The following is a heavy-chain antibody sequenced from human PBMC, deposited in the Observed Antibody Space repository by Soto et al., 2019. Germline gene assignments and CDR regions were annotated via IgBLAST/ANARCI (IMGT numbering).Heavy chain of an antibody. CDR2: IYPADSDT. CDR3: ARGGSYDFWSGLKALDY. D-gene: IGHD3-3*01. J-gene: IGHJ4*02. Sequence: GESLKISCNGSGYSFPVYWICWVRQMPWKGLEWMGIIYPADSDTRYSPSFQGQVTISADKSIRTAYLQWSSLKASDTAMYYCARGGSYDFWSGLKALDYWGQGTLVTVSS. CDR1: GYSFPVYW. V-gene: IGHV5-51*01.